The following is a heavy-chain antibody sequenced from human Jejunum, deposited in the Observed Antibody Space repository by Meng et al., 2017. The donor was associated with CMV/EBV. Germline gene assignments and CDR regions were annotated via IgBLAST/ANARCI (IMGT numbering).Heavy chain of an antibody. D-gene: IGHD1-26*01. CDR1: GYTFTNYG. J-gene: IGHJ4*02. V-gene: IGHV1-18*01. CDR2: INAYNGDT. CDR3: ARVEVGITSGDY. Sequence: ARLGQSGGEVKKPGASVKVSCKASGYTFTNYGITWVRQAPGQGLEWMGWINAYNGDTNYAQTLQGRVTMTTDTSTSTAYMELRSLRSDDTAVYYCARVEVGITSGDYWGQGTLVTVSS.